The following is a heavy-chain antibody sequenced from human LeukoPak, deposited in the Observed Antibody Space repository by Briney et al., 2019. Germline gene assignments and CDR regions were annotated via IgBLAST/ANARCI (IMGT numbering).Heavy chain of an antibody. CDR1: GDSFSSGGYY. V-gene: IGHV4-31*03. J-gene: IGHJ5*02. CDR2: IYYSGST. D-gene: IGHD4-17*01. Sequence: SETLSLTCTVSGDSFSSGGYYWSWIRQHPGKGLEWIGYIYYSGSTYYNPSLRSRVTISVGTSKNQFSLNLSSVTAADTAVYYCVRGRNYGDFNWFDPWGQGTLVTVSS. CDR3: VRGRNYGDFNWFDP.